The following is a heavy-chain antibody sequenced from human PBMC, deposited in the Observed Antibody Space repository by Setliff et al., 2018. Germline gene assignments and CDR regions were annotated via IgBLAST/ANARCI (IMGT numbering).Heavy chain of an antibody. Sequence: SETLSLTCTVSGGSISSGNWWSWVRQPPGKGLEWIGEIYHSGSTNYNPSLKSRVTISVDTSKNQFSLKLNSVTAADTAVYYCARVFTILGVGAYYFDSWGQGTLVTVSS. D-gene: IGHD3-3*01. CDR2: IYHSGST. V-gene: IGHV4-4*02. CDR3: ARVFTILGVGAYYFDS. J-gene: IGHJ4*02. CDR1: GGSISSGNW.